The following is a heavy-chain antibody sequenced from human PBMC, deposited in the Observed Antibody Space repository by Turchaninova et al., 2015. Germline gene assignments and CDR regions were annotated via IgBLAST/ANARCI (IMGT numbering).Heavy chain of an antibody. V-gene: IGHV4-38-2*01. CDR1: GDSISKDYY. D-gene: IGHD5-24*01. CDR2: IYHSGNT. Sequence: QVQLQESGPGRVKPSETLSLTCAVSGDSISKDYYWGWTRPPPGTGLEWIVTIYHSGNTYYNPSLKSRVTISVDTSTNQFSLKLNSVTAADTAVYYCARHRRDGYNLDYWGQGTLVTVSS. CDR3: ARHRRDGYNLDY. J-gene: IGHJ4*02.